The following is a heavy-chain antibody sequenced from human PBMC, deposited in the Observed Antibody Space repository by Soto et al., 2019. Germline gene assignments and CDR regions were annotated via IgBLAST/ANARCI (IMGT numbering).Heavy chain of an antibody. CDR1: GFTFGVFG. D-gene: IGHD6-19*01. V-gene: IGHV3-30*03. CDR2: LAYEGSEE. J-gene: IGHJ4*02. CDR3: AHTRRSSLLEVAGPGCEY. Sequence: PGGSLRLSCAASGFTFGVFGMHWVRQAPGKGLEWLSVLAYEGSEEYYADSVRGRFTISRDNSKNTLFLQMDSLRVDDTGVYYCAHTRRSSLLEVAGPGCEYWGQGTLVTVSS.